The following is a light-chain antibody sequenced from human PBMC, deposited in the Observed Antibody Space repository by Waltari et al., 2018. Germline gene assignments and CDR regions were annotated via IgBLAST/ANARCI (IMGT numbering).Light chain of an antibody. V-gene: IGKV1-5*01. CDR2: DAS. J-gene: IGKJ1*01. CDR3: QHYMRLSGT. CDR1: HSVSSS. Sequence: RASHSVSSSLAWYQHKPCETPKRLIYDASGVASGVPYRFSGSVAGTDFSLTISSLEPDDFAIYFCQHYMRLSGTFGQGTKVEIK.